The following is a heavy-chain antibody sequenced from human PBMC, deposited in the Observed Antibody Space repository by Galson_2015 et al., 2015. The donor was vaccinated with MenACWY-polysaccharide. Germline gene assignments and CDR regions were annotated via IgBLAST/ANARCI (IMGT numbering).Heavy chain of an antibody. CDR2: GDGR. D-gene: IGHD6-13*01. Sequence: GDGRYYADSVRGRFTISRDNSKNTLYLEMNSLRVEDTAIYYCAKDAIAGIVLTPLRIPLQRWGQGTLVVVSS. V-gene: IGHV3-23*01. J-gene: IGHJ1*01. CDR3: AKDAIAGIVLTPLRIPLQR.